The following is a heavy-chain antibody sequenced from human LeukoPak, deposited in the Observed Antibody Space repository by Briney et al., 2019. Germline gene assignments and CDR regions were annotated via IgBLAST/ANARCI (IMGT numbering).Heavy chain of an antibody. V-gene: IGHV3-43*01. CDR2: ISWDGGST. Sequence: GGSLRLSCAASGFTFDDYTMHWVRQAPGKGLEWVSLISWDGGSTYYADSVKGRFTISRDNSKNSLYLQMNSLRTEGTALYYCAKDTGSGVVGDWGQGTLVTVSS. J-gene: IGHJ4*02. CDR3: AKDTGSGVVGD. D-gene: IGHD3-3*01. CDR1: GFTFDDYT.